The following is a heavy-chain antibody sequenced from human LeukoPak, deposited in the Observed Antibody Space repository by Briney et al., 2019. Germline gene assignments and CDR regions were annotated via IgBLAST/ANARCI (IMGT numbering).Heavy chain of an antibody. CDR2: IYWNDEK. V-gene: IGHV2-5*01. CDR3: AHMGPGNFDY. J-gene: IGHJ4*02. Sequence: SGPTLVKPTQTLTLTCTFSGFSLSSSGVGVGWIRQPPGKALEWLALIYWNDEKRYNPSLMSRLTSTKDTSKNQVVLTMTNMDPVDTATYYCAHMGPGNFDYWGQGILVTVSS. CDR1: GFSLSSSGVG. D-gene: IGHD2/OR15-2a*01.